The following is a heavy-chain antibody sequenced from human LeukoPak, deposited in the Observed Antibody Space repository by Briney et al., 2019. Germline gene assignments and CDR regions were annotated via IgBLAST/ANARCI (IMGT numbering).Heavy chain of an antibody. D-gene: IGHD3-10*01. CDR1: GFTFSDYY. Sequence: LRLSCAASGFTFSDYYMSWIRQAPGKGLEWIGSVFYDGSSDYSPSLKSRVTISVDTSKNNFSLKINSVTAADTAVYFCARYYGSGRDADYWGQGTLVIVSS. V-gene: IGHV4-59*05. J-gene: IGHJ4*02. CDR2: VFYDGSS. CDR3: ARYYGSGRDADY.